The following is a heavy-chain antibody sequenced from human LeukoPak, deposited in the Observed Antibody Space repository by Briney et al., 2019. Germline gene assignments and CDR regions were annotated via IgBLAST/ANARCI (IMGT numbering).Heavy chain of an antibody. V-gene: IGHV1-18*03. D-gene: IGHD3-22*01. CDR2: SNSNNGDT. CDR1: GYTFTTYG. CDR3: ARVKDSSGYSGLFDY. J-gene: IGHJ4*02. Sequence: ASVKVSCKAFGYTFTTYGISWVRQAPGQGLEWMGWSNSNNGDTNYAQKFQGRVTMTTDKSTSTAYMELRSLRPDDMAVYYCARVKDSSGYSGLFDYWGQGTLVTVSS.